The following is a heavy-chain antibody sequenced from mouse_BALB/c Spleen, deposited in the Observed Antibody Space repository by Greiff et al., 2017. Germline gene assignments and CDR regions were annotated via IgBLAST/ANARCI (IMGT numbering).Heavy chain of an antibody. CDR3: ARRGDYGSSYWFAY. D-gene: IGHD1-1*01. CDR1: GFTFSSYA. V-gene: IGHV5-9-3*01. Sequence: VQLQQSGGGLVKPGGSLKLSCAASGFTFSSYAMSWVRQTPEKRLEWVATISSGGSYTYYPDSVKGRFTISRDNAKNTLYLQMSSLRSEDTAMYYCARRGDYGSSYWFAYWGQGTLVTVSA. J-gene: IGHJ3*01. CDR2: ISSGGSYT.